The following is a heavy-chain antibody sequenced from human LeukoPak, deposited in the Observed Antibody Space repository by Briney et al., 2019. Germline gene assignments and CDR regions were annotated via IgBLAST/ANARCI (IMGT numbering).Heavy chain of an antibody. CDR2: INPSGGST. CDR1: GYTFTSYY. J-gene: IGHJ5*02. D-gene: IGHD3-10*01. V-gene: IGHV1-46*01. CDR3: ARGPPSAVRMVRGVIITSPWFDP. Sequence: ASVKVSCKASGYTFTSYYMHWVRQAPGQGLEWMGIINPSGGSTSYAQKFQGRVTMTRDTSTSTVYMELSSPRSEDTAVYYCARGPPSAVRMVRGVIITSPWFDPWGQGTLITVSS.